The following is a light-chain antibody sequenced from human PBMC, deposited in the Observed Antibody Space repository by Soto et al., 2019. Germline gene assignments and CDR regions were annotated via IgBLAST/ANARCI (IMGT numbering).Light chain of an antibody. CDR3: QQRTNWPPT. J-gene: IGKJ4*01. V-gene: IGKV3-11*01. Sequence: EIVLTQSPATLSLSAGGRATLSCRASQSVRNDLVWYHQKPGQAPRVLIYSASNRATGIPARFSGSGSGTDFTLTISSLEPEDFAVYYCQQRTNWPPTFGGGTKVEMK. CDR2: SAS. CDR1: QSVRND.